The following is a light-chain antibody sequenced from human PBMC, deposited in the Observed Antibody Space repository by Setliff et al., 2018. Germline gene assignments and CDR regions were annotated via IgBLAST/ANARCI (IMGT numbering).Light chain of an antibody. CDR1: NSDVGGYNY. V-gene: IGLV2-14*01. J-gene: IGLJ2*01. CDR3: SSYTSRSTFVI. Sequence: QSALAQPASVSGSPGQSITISCTGSNSDVGGYNYVSWYQQYPGKAPKLMIYEVSDRPSGVSNRFSGSKSGNTASLTISGLQAEDEADYYCSSYTSRSTFVIFGGGTKVTVL. CDR2: EVS.